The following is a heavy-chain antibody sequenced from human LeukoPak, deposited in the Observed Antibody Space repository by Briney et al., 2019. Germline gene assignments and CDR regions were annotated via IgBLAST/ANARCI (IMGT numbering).Heavy chain of an antibody. CDR1: GGSISSSSYY. D-gene: IGHD3-10*01. V-gene: IGHV4-39*07. Sequence: SETLSLTCTVSGGSISSSSYYWGWIRQPPGKGLEWIGSIDYSGSTYYNPSLKSRVTISVDTSKNQFSLKLSSVTAADTAVYYCARDNYGSGSYQFDYWGRGTLVTVSS. CDR2: IDYSGST. J-gene: IGHJ4*02. CDR3: ARDNYGSGSYQFDY.